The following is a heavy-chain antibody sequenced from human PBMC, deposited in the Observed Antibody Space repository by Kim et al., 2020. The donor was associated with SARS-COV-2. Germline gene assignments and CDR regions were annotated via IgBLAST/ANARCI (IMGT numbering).Heavy chain of an antibody. CDR1: GFSFSSYN. CDR2: ISSSSSYV. CDR3: ARGIGAAAATVGYFDL. D-gene: IGHD6-25*01. V-gene: IGHV3-21*01. J-gene: IGHJ2*01. Sequence: GGSLRLSCAASGFSFSSYNMNWFRQAPGKGLEWVSSISSSSSYVYYADSLKGRFTISRDNAQHALYLQMDSLRAEDTAVYYCARGIGAAAATVGYFDLWG.